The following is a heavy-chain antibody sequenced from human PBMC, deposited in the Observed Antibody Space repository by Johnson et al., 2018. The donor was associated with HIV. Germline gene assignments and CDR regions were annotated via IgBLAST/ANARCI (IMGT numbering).Heavy chain of an antibody. CDR1: GFIFSGFG. CDR2: ISYDGGKK. Sequence: QVQLVESGGGVVQPGRPLRLSCAASGFIFSGFGLHWVRQAPGKGLEWLASISYDGGKKYYADSVKGRFTISRDNSKNTLYLQMNRLRAEDTAVYYCAKDLYSSSWTNDAFDIWGQGTMVTVSS. V-gene: IGHV3-30*18. D-gene: IGHD6-13*01. J-gene: IGHJ3*02. CDR3: AKDLYSSSWTNDAFDI.